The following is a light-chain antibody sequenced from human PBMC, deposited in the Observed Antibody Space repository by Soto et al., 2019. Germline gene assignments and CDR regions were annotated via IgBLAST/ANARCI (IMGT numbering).Light chain of an antibody. CDR3: SSFPTRGTQV. CDR2: DVS. V-gene: IGLV2-14*01. Sequence: QSLLTHPASVSPTPEQSITISRTGTSRHVGGYDYVASYQQPPGKAATLNVSDVSNGPSGGSSRFSGSKAGITAPLPISGLPAEAEDDYYCSSFPTRGTQVFGTGTKDPV. J-gene: IGLJ1*01. CDR1: SRHVGGYDY.